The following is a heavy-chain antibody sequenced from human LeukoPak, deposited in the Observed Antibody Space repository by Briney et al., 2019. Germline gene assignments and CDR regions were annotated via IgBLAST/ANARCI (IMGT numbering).Heavy chain of an antibody. CDR1: GGSFSGYY. Sequence: SETLSLTCAVYGGSFSGYYWSWIRQPPGKGLEWIGEINHSGSTNYNPSLKSRVTISLDTSKNQFSLKLSSVTAADTAVYYCASAAVRGYYDSSGRGAFDIWGQGTMVTVSS. CDR3: ASAAVRGYYDSSGRGAFDI. V-gene: IGHV4-34*01. D-gene: IGHD3-22*01. CDR2: INHSGST. J-gene: IGHJ3*02.